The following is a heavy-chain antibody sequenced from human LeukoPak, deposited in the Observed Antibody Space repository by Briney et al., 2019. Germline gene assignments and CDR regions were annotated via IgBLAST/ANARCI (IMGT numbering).Heavy chain of an antibody. CDR2: ISGSGGST. D-gene: IGHD2-2*01. CDR1: GLTFRTYP. V-gene: IGHV3-23*01. J-gene: IGHJ3*02. Sequence: GGSLRLSCAASGLTFRTYPVSWVRQAPGKGLEWVSAISGSGGSTYYADSVKGRFTISRDNSKNTLYLQMNSLRAEDTAVYYCAKDTDIVVVPAAIPGAFDIWGQGTMVTVSS. CDR3: AKDTDIVVVPAAIPGAFDI.